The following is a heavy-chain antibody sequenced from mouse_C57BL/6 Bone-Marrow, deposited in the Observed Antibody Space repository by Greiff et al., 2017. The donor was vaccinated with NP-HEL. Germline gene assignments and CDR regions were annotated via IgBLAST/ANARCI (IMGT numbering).Heavy chain of an antibody. CDR2: IYPRSGNN. V-gene: IGHV1-81*01. Sequence: QVQLKQSGAELARPGASVKLSCKASGYTFTSYGISWVKQRTGQGLEWIGEIYPRSGNNYYNEKFKGKATLTADKSSSTAYMELRSLTSEDSAVYFCARSYYGYGNWYFDVWGTGTTVTVSA. J-gene: IGHJ1*03. CDR3: ARSYYGYGNWYFDV. D-gene: IGHD2-9*01. CDR1: GYTFTSYG.